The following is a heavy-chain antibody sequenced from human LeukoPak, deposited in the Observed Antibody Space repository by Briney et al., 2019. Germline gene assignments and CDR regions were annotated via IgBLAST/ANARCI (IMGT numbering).Heavy chain of an antibody. J-gene: IGHJ4*02. D-gene: IGHD6-19*01. CDR1: GYTLTELS. Sequence: ASVKVSCKVSGYTLTELSMRWVRQAPGKGLEWMGGFDPEDGETIYAQKFQGRVTMTRDMSTSTVYMELSSLRSEDTAVYYCARDPDSSGWYGLDYWGQGTLVTVSS. V-gene: IGHV1-24*01. CDR3: ARDPDSSGWYGLDY. CDR2: FDPEDGET.